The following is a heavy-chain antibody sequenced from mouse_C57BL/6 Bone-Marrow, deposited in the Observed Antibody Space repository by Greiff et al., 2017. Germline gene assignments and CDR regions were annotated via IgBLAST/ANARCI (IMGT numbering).Heavy chain of an antibody. CDR3: ARENYYGSSYKRKSYYFDY. D-gene: IGHD1-1*01. CDR2: ISSGSSTI. CDR1: GFTFSDYG. J-gene: IGHJ2*01. Sequence: EVMLVESGGGLVKPGGSLKLSCAASGFTFSDYGMHWVRQAPEKGLKWVAYISSGSSTIYYADTVKGRFTLSRDNAKNTLFLQRTSLRFEDTAMYYCARENYYGSSYKRKSYYFDYWGQGTTLTVSS. V-gene: IGHV5-17*01.